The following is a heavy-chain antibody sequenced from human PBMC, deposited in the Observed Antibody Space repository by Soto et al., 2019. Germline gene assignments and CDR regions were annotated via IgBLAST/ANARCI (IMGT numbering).Heavy chain of an antibody. D-gene: IGHD3-22*01. CDR2: IWYDGSNK. CDR3: ARDYYERSDLDY. J-gene: IGHJ4*02. CDR1: GFTFSSYG. Sequence: QVQLVESGGGVVQPGRSLRLSCAASGFTFSSYGMHWVRQAPGKGLEWVAVIWYDGSNKYYAHSVKGRFTISRDNSKNPLYLPMNSLRAGDTGVYYCARDYYERSDLDYWGQGTLVTVS. V-gene: IGHV3-33*01.